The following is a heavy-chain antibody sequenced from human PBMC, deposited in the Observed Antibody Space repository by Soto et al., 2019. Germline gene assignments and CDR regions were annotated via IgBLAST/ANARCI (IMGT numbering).Heavy chain of an antibody. Sequence: ASVKVSCKASGGTFSSYAISWVRQAPGQGLEWMGGIIPIFGTANYAQKFQGRVTITADESTSTAYMELSSLRSEDTAVYYCARRPPNYYYYGMDVWGQGTTVTVSS. D-gene: IGHD2-8*01. CDR2: IIPIFGTA. CDR3: ARRPPNYYYYGMDV. V-gene: IGHV1-69*13. CDR1: GGTFSSYA. J-gene: IGHJ6*02.